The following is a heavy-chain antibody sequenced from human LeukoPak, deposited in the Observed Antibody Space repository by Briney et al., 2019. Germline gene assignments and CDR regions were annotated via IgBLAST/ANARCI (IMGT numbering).Heavy chain of an antibody. Sequence: SETLSLTCTVSGGSISSGGYYWSWIRQHPGKGLEWIGYIYYSGSTNYNPSLKSRATISVDTSRNQFSLKLSSVTAADTAFYYCARDKYGGNPEFYFDLWGQGTLVTVSS. CDR3: ARDKYGGNPEFYFDL. D-gene: IGHD4-23*01. V-gene: IGHV4-31*03. CDR2: IYYSGST. CDR1: GGSISSGGYY. J-gene: IGHJ4*02.